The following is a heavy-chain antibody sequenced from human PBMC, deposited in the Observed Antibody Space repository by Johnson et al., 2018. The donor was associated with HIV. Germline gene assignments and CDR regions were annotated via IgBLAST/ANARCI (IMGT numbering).Heavy chain of an antibody. CDR1: GFTFDDYG. D-gene: IGHD6-19*01. CDR2: ISYDGSNK. CDR3: ARDIIAVAGYDAFDI. Sequence: QVQLVESGGGLVQPGGSLRLSCAASGFTFDDYGMSWVRQAPGKGLEWVAVISYDGSNKYYADSVKGRFTISRDNSKNTLYLQMNSLRAEDTAVYYCARDIIAVAGYDAFDIWGQGTMVTVSS. J-gene: IGHJ3*02. V-gene: IGHV3-30*03.